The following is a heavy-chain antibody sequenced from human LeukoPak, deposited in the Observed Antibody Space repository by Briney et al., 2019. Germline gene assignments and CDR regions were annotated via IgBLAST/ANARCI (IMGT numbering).Heavy chain of an antibody. CDR3: ARVNPYYDFWSGNYYYYYYYMDV. J-gene: IGHJ6*03. V-gene: IGHV4-59*01. Sequence: PSETLSLTCTVSGGSISSYYWSWIRQPPGKGLEWIGYIYYSGSTNYNPSLKSRVTISVDTSKNQFSLKLSSVTAADTAVYYCARVNPYYDFWSGNYYYYYYYMDVWGKGTTVAVSS. CDR1: GGSISSYY. CDR2: IYYSGST. D-gene: IGHD3-3*01.